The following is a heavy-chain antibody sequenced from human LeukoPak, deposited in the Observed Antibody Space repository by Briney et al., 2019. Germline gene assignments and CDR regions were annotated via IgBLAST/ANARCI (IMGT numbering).Heavy chain of an antibody. CDR1: GGSISSGDYY. D-gene: IGHD3-3*02. CDR3: ARDPLTIRGSYFDL. V-gene: IGHV4-30-4*08. Sequence: SETLSFTCTVSGGSISSGDYYWSWIRQPPGKGLEWIGYIYYSGSTYYNPSLKSRVTISVDTSKNQFSLKLSSVTAADTAVYYCARDPLTIRGSYFDLWGRGTLVTVSS. J-gene: IGHJ2*01. CDR2: IYYSGST.